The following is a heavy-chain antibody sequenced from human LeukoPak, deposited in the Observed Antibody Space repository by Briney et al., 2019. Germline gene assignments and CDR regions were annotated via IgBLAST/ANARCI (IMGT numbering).Heavy chain of an antibody. CDR1: GGSISSGASD. CDR3: PRAARQGFTMILVPFFYFDL. D-gene: IGHD3-22*01. J-gene: IGHJ2*01. V-gene: IGHV4-31*03. CDR2: INHSGSI. Sequence: PSQTLSLTCTVSGGSISSGASDWGWLRQHPKRGLEWVGYINHSGSIYYNPSRGSRVTMSVDTAKNQFSLKLSSVTPADSAVYYCPRAARQGFTMILVPFFYFDLWGRGTLVTVSS.